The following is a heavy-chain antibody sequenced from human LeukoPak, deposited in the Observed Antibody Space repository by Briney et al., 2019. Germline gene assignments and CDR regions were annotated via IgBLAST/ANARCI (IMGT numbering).Heavy chain of an antibody. Sequence: PGGSLRLSCAASGFTFSSYAMSWVRQAPGKGLEWVSAISGSGGSTYYAGSVKGRFTISRDNSKNTLYLQMNSLRAEDTAVYYCAKYYYDSSGYQAFDYWGQGTLVTVSS. V-gene: IGHV3-23*01. D-gene: IGHD3-22*01. CDR3: AKYYYDSSGYQAFDY. J-gene: IGHJ4*02. CDR1: GFTFSSYA. CDR2: ISGSGGST.